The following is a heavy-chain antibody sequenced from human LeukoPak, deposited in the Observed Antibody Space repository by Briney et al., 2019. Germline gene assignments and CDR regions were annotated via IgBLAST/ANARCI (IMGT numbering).Heavy chain of an antibody. D-gene: IGHD4-17*01. CDR3: VVTTATTD. CDR1: GFTFSSYV. Sequence: RAGGSLRLSCAASGFTFSSYVMNWVRQGPGKELEWVSTMSGSGGSTYYADSVKGRFTISRDNSKNTLYLQMNSLRAEDTAVYYCVVTTATTDWGQGTLVTVSS. J-gene: IGHJ4*02. CDR2: MSGSGGST. V-gene: IGHV3-23*01.